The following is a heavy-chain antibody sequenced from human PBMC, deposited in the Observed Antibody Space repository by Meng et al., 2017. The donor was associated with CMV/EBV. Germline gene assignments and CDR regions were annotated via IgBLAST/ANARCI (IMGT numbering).Heavy chain of an antibody. J-gene: IGHJ6*02. CDR2: IWYDGSNK. D-gene: IGHD5-12*01. V-gene: IGHV3-33*06. CDR1: GFTFSSYG. Sequence: GGSLRLSCAASGFTFSSYGMHWVRQAQGKGLEWVAVIWYDGSNKYYADSVKGRFTISRDNSKNTLYLQMNSLRAEDTAVYYCAKEAGRYSGYDFGSYYYYYGMDVWGQGTTVTVSS. CDR3: AKEAGRYSGYDFGSYYYYYGMDV.